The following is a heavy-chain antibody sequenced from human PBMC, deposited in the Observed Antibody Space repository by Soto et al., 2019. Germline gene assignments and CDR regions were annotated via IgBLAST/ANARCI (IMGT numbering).Heavy chain of an antibody. D-gene: IGHD5-18*01. CDR3: ARGPGYSYGYN. V-gene: IGHV1-3*01. CDR2: INAGNGNT. Sequence: QVQLVQSGAEVKKPGASVKVSCKASGYTFTSYAMHWVRQAPGQRLEWMGWINAGNGNTKYSQKFQGRVTITRDTSASTAYMELSGLRSEDTAVYYCARGPGYSYGYNWGQGTLVTVSS. CDR1: GYTFTSYA. J-gene: IGHJ4*02.